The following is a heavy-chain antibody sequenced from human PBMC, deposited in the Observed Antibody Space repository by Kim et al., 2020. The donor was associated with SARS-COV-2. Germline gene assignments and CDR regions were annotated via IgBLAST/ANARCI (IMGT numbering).Heavy chain of an antibody. CDR3: VKERCSSTSCFAWDDGKFYYYGMDA. CDR2: IHASGYT. V-gene: IGHV4-31*03. CDR1: GDSITRGGYH. J-gene: IGHJ6*02. D-gene: IGHD2-2*01. Sequence: SETLSLTCSVSGDSITRGGYHWTWIRQHPGKGLEWIGYIHASGYTHYNPSLQSRLTISLETSKNQFTLKLSSVTAADTAVYYCVKERCSSTSCFAWDDGKFYYYGMDAWGQGTTVTVS.